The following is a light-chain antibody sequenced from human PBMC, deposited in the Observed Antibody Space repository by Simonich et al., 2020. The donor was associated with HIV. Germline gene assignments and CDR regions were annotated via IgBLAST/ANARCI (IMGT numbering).Light chain of an antibody. CDR2: GAS. J-gene: IGKJ3*01. Sequence: EIVLTQSPATLSLSPGERDPLSCRASQSVSSYLAWDQQKPGQAPSLLIYGASSRATGIPDKFSVSGSGTDFTLTISRLEPEDFAVYYCQQYNNWPSPFTFGPGTKLDIK. CDR1: QSVSSY. V-gene: IGKV3-11*01. CDR3: QQYNNWPSPFT.